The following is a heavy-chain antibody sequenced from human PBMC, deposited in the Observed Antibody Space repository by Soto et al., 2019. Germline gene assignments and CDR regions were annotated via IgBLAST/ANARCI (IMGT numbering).Heavy chain of an antibody. CDR3: ARHGVVTDPLGFCELDY. V-gene: IGHV4-59*08. Sequence: THTISLTFTPSRLSITSPSWSCLLPPPGEGLEWIGHVYYSGSTNYNPSLKSRVTISVDTFKNQFSLRLTSVTAADTAVYYCARHGVVTDPLGFCELDYWGQGIMVS. CDR1: RLSITSPS. J-gene: IGHJ4*02. D-gene: IGHD2-21*02. CDR2: VYYSGST.